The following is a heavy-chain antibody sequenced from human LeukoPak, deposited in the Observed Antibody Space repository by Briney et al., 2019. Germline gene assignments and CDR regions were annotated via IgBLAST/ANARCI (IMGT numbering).Heavy chain of an antibody. J-gene: IGHJ5*02. CDR1: GGSISSGGYY. V-gene: IGHV4-31*03. Sequence: SQTLSLTCTVSGGSISSGGYYWSWIRQHPWKGLEWIGYIYYSGSTYYNPSLKSRVTISVDTSKNQFSLKLSSVTAADTAVYYCARSLAGTRGITMIVVPHWFDPWGQGTLVTVSS. CDR2: IYYSGST. CDR3: ARSLAGTRGITMIVVPHWFDP. D-gene: IGHD3-22*01.